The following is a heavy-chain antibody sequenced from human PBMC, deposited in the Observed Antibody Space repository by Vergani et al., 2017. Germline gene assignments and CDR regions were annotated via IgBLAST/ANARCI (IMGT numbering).Heavy chain of an antibody. CDR1: GYTFTDYF. V-gene: IGHV1-2*02. CDR2: INPNSGGT. CDR3: ARVGTSSNRDYFDY. D-gene: IGHD2-2*01. J-gene: IGHJ4*02. Sequence: QVQLVQSGAEVKKPGASGKVSCKASGYTFTDYFMHWVRQAPGQGLEWMGWINPNSGGTNYAQKFQGRVTMTRDTSISTAYMELSNLRSDDTAVYYCARVGTSSNRDYFDYWCQGALVTVSS.